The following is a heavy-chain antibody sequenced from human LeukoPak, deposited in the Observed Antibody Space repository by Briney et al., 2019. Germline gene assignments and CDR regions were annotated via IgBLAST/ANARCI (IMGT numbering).Heavy chain of an antibody. CDR2: INHSGST. D-gene: IGHD1-26*01. Sequence: SETLSLTCAVYGGSFSGYYWSWIRQPPGKGLEWIGEINHSGSTNYNPSLKSRVTISVDTSKNQFSLKLSSVTAADTAVYYCARESMGATTDYWGQGTLVTVSS. V-gene: IGHV4-34*01. CDR3: ARESMGATTDY. J-gene: IGHJ4*02. CDR1: GGSFSGYY.